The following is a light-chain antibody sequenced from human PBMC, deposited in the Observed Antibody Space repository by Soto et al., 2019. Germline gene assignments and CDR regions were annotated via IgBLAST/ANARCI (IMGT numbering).Light chain of an antibody. V-gene: IGKV1-39*01. CDR2: AAS. CDR1: QGIRDD. Sequence: DIQMTQSPSSLSASVGDRVTITCRASQGIRDDLGWYQQKPGKAPKRLIYAASSLQSGVPSRFSGSGSGNDFTLTVSSLQPEDFATYYCHQSYDIPTFGQGTRLEIK. J-gene: IGKJ5*01. CDR3: HQSYDIPT.